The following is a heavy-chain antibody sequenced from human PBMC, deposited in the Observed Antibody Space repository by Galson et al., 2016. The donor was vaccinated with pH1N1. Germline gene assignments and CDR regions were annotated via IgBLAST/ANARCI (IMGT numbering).Heavy chain of an antibody. D-gene: IGHD2-8*02. J-gene: IGHJ4*02. CDR1: GGSILRRNW. CDR2: IYKSETT. CDR3: ARSYCSGFVCYDLAPSDAY. Sequence: LSLTFAVSGGSILRRNWWSWVRQPPGKGPEWSGEIYKSETTKYNPSLKSRSTLSLNKSKNQFSLKLTSVTAADTAVYFCARSYCSGFVCYDLAPSDAYWGQGILVTVSS. V-gene: IGHV4-4*01.